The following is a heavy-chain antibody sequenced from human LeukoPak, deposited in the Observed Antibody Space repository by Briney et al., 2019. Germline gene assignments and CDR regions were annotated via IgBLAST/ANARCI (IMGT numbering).Heavy chain of an antibody. CDR1: GITLSTYW. CDR2: IKQDGSEK. Sequence: GGSLRLSCAGSGITLSTYWMSWIRQAPGKGLEWVGNIKQDGSEKYFVDSLRGRFTISRDNAKNSLFLQMKSLRAEDTAVYYCVRDQGAFDMWGQGTVVTVSS. V-gene: IGHV3-7*04. J-gene: IGHJ3*02. CDR3: VRDQGAFDM.